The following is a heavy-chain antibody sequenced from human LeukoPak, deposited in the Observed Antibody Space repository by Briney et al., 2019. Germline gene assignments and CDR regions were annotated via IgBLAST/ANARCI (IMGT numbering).Heavy chain of an antibody. V-gene: IGHV3-13*01. CDR2: IGTAGDI. J-gene: IGHJ6*04. CDR1: GFTFSNYD. CDR3: AELGITMIGGV. D-gene: IGHD3-10*02. Sequence: SGGSLRLSCAASGFTFSNYDMHWVRQATGKGLEWVSGIGTAGDIYYAGSVKGRFTISRDNAKNSLYLQMNSLRAEDTAVYYCAELGITMIGGVWGKGTTVTISS.